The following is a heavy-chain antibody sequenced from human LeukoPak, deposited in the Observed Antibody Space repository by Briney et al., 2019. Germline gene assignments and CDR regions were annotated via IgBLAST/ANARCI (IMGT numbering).Heavy chain of an antibody. CDR1: GGSISSGDYY. CDR2: IYHSGST. Sequence: PSQTLSLTCTVSGGSISSGDYYWSWIRQPPGKGLEWIGYIYHSGSTYYSPSLKSRVTISVDRSKNQFSLKLSSVTAADTAVYYCARYRWYNWFDPWGQGTLVTVSS. CDR3: ARYRWYNWFDP. V-gene: IGHV4-30-2*01. J-gene: IGHJ5*02.